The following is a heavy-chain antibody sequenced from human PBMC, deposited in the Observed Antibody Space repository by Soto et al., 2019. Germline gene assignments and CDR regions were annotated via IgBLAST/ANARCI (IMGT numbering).Heavy chain of an antibody. D-gene: IGHD6-13*01. CDR2: IWYDGSNK. CDR3: ARDLTSSSWYWWFDP. Sequence: QVQLVESGGGVVQPGRSLRLSCAASGFTFSSYGMHWVRQAPGKGLEWVAVIWYDGSNKYYADSVKGRFTISRDNSKNTLYLQMNSLRAEETAVYYCARDLTSSSWYWWFDPWGQGTLVTVSS. CDR1: GFTFSSYG. J-gene: IGHJ5*02. V-gene: IGHV3-33*01.